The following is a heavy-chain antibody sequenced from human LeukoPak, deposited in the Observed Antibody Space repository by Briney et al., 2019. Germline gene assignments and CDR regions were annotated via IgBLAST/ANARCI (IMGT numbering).Heavy chain of an antibody. J-gene: IGHJ4*02. Sequence: SETLSLTCTVSGDSISSYYWIWIRQPPGKGLEYIGRIYASGSSSNNPSLKSRVSMSVDTSQNHFSLRLSSVTAADTAVYDCARDRDTYGYPDYWGQGTLVTVSS. V-gene: IGHV4-4*07. CDR3: ARDRDTYGYPDY. CDR1: GDSISSYY. D-gene: IGHD5-18*01. CDR2: IYASGSS.